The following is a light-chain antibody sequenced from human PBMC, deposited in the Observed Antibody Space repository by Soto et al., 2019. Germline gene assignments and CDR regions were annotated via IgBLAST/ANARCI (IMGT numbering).Light chain of an antibody. Sequence: QLVLTQSPSASASLGASVKLTCTLSSGHSSYAIAWHQQQPEKGPRYLMRLNSDGSHNKGDGIPDRFSGSSSGAERYLTIYSLQSEDEADYYCQTWGTGIPVVFGGGTKLTV. J-gene: IGLJ2*01. CDR3: QTWGTGIPVV. CDR1: SGHSSYA. V-gene: IGLV4-69*01. CDR2: LNSDGSH.